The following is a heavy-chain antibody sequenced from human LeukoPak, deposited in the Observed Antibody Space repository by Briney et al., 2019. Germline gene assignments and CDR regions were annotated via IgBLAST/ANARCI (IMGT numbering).Heavy chain of an antibody. D-gene: IGHD6-19*01. CDR3: AKVYSSDWYVDS. V-gene: IGHV3-23*01. CDR2: ITDRGSST. Sequence: GGSLRLSCAASGFTYSTYAMSWVRQAPRKGLEWVSGITDRGSSTYYTDSVKGRFTISRDNSTNTLYLEMHSLRGEDTAVYYCAKVYSSDWYVDSWGQGTLVTVSS. CDR1: GFTYSTYA. J-gene: IGHJ4*02.